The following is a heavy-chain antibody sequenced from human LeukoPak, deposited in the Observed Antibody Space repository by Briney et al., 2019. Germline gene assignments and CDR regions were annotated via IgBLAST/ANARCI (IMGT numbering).Heavy chain of an antibody. CDR2: ITDSGDGT. V-gene: IGHV3-23*01. CDR1: GFTFSSYA. Sequence: PGGSLRLSCATSGFTFSSYAMTWVRQAPGKGLEWVSSITDSGDGTYYADSVKGRFTISRDNSKNTLFLQVNSLRAEDTAVYYCAKGLRATHDYWGQGTLVTVSS. J-gene: IGHJ4*02. CDR3: AKGLRATHDY.